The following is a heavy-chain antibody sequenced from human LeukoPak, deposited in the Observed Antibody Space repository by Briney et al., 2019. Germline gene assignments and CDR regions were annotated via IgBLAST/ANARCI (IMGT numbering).Heavy chain of an antibody. CDR2: IWSDGSNK. D-gene: IGHD1-26*01. CDR1: GFTFSSYG. V-gene: IGHV3-33*01. CDR3: ARVSGSFSGGFDY. Sequence: GRSLRLSCAASGFTFSSYGMHWVGQTPGKGLEWVAVIWSDGSNKYYADSVKGRFTISRDNSKNTLYLQMNSLRAEDTAVYYCARVSGSFSGGFDYWGQGTLVTVSS. J-gene: IGHJ4*02.